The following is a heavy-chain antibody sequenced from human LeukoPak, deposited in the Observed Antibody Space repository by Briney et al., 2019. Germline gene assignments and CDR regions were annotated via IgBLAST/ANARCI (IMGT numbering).Heavy chain of an antibody. Sequence: GSVKVSCKTSGYAFTDYYVHWVRQAPGQGLEWLGRINPNTGGTKYAQKFQGRVTMTRDTSISTTYLELSSLTSDDTAVYYCARDPKNFYDSKFDYYHMDVWGKGATVTISS. CDR1: GYAFTDYY. D-gene: IGHD3-22*01. CDR3: ARDPKNFYDSKFDYYHMDV. V-gene: IGHV1-2*02. J-gene: IGHJ6*03. CDR2: INPNTGGT.